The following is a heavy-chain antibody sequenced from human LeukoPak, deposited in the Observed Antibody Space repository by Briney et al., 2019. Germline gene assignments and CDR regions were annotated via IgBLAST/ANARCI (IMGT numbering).Heavy chain of an antibody. CDR3: TKERGSY. CDR2: ISSSGDTI. V-gene: IGHV3-48*03. J-gene: IGHJ4*02. Sequence: PGGSLRLSCAASGFIFSSDEMRWVRQAPGKGLECVSFISSSGDTILYADSVKGRFTISRDNGKNALYLQMNSLRAEDTAVYYCTKERGSYWGQGTLVTVSS. CDR1: GFIFSSDE.